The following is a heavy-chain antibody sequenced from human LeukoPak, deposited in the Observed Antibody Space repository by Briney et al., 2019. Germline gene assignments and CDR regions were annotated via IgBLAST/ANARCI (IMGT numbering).Heavy chain of an antibody. D-gene: IGHD1-1*01. CDR1: GFTFEDYT. J-gene: IGHJ4*02. CDR2: ITHDGGST. CDR3: ATERQKYFDY. V-gene: IGHV3-43*01. Sequence: GGSLRLSCAASGFTFEDYTMHWVRQAPGKGLEWVSLITHDGGSTFYADSVKGRFTISRDNRKKSLYLQMNSLRTEDTALYYCATERQKYFDYWGQGTLVTVSS.